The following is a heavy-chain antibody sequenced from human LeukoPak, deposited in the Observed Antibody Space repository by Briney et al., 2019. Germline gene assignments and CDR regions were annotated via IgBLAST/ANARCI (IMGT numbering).Heavy chain of an antibody. J-gene: IGHJ5*02. CDR2: IYRGGST. CDR3: AREVEGDCSSTSCYSGSWFDP. V-gene: IGHV3-66*02. CDR1: AFTVSSNY. Sequence: PGGSLTLSCAASAFTVSSNYIRWVRQAPGEGREWVSVIYRGGSTYYAASVKGRFTISRDNSKNTLYLQMNSLRAEDTAVFYCAREVEGDCSSTSCYSGSWFDPWGQGTLVTVSS. D-gene: IGHD2-2*01.